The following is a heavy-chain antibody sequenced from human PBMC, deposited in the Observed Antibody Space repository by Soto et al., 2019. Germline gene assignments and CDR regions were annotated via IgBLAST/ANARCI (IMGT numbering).Heavy chain of an antibody. J-gene: IGHJ4*02. V-gene: IGHV3-7*01. CDR1: GFTFSSYW. Sequence: EVQLVESGGGLVQPGGSLRLSCAASGFTFSSYWMSWVRQAPGKGLEWVANIKQDGSEKYYVDSVKGRFTISRDNAKNSLYLQMNSLSAEDTAVYYCARDGLGYCSGGSCYLDWGQGTLVTVFS. D-gene: IGHD2-15*01. CDR2: IKQDGSEK. CDR3: ARDGLGYCSGGSCYLD.